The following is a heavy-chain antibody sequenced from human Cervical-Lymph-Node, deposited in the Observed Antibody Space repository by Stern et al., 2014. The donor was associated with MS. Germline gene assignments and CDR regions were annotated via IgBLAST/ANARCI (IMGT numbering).Heavy chain of an antibody. J-gene: IGHJ4*02. CDR3: AGSGTYYPDY. V-gene: IGHV4-59*08. Sequence: QVQLQESGPGLVKPSETLSLTCSVSGGSISSYYWNWIRQPPGKGLEWIANVHYSGTTNYNPSLKSRVTILLDTSMNKISLKLNSVTAADTAVYYCAGSGTYYPDYWGQGILVTVSS. CDR1: GGSISSYY. D-gene: IGHD3-3*01. CDR2: VHYSGTT.